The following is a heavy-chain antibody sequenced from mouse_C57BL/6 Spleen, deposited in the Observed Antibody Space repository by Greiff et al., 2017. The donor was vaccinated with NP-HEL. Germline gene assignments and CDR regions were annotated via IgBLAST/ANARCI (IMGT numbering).Heavy chain of an antibody. CDR1: GYTFTSYW. V-gene: IGHV1-53*01. J-gene: IGHJ3*01. CDR2: INPSNGGT. D-gene: IGHD2-4*01. CDR3: AGSHDYDGTWFAY. Sequence: VQLQQPGTELVKPGASVKLSCKASGYTFTSYWMHWVKQRPGQGLEWIGNINPSNGGTNYNEKFKGKATLTVDKSSSTAYMQLSSLTSEDSAVYYCAGSHDYDGTWFAYWGQGTLVTVSA.